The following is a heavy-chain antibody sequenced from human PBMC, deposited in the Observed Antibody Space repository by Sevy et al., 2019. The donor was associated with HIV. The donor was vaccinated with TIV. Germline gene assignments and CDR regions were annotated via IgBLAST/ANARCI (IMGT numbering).Heavy chain of an antibody. Sequence: SETLSLTCSVSGGSIGRSDYYWGWIRQPPGKGLEWIGTIYYSSGNSYYNSSLKSLVTISLDTSKNQFSLRLSSVTAAETAVYYCVSGRSSPSPFDFWGQGTLVTVSS. CDR3: VSGRSSPSPFDF. CDR1: GGSIGRSDYY. D-gene: IGHD6-19*01. J-gene: IGHJ4*02. CDR2: IYYSSGNS. V-gene: IGHV4-39*01.